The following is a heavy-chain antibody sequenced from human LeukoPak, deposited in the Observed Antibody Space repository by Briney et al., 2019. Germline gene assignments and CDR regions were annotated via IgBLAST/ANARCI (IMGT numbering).Heavy chain of an antibody. CDR3: ASTSLVGATWTPGWFDP. J-gene: IGHJ5*02. V-gene: IGHV4-59*01. CDR1: GGSISSYY. Sequence: SETLSLTCTVSGGSISSYYWSWIRQPPGKGLEWIGYIYYSGSTNYNPSLKSRVTISVDTSKNQFSLKLSSVTAADTAVYYCASTSLVGATWTPGWFDPWGQGTLVTVSS. D-gene: IGHD1-26*01. CDR2: IYYSGST.